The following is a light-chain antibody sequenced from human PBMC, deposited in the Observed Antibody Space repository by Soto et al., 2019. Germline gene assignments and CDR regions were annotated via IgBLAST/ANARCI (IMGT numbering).Light chain of an antibody. CDR2: DVS. J-gene: IGLJ2*01. CDR1: SSDVGGYNY. Sequence: QSALTQPASVSGSPGQSITISCTGTSSDVGGYNYVSWYQQHPRKAPNLIIFDVSKRPSGVSNRFSGSKSGNSACLTISGLQAEDEADYYCSSYTCSNTPVVFGGGTKVTVL. CDR3: SSYTCSNTPVV. V-gene: IGLV2-14*01.